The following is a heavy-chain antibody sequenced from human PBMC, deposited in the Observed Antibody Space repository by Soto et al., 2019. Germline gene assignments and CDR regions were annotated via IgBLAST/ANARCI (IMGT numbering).Heavy chain of an antibody. J-gene: IGHJ4*02. Sequence: EVQLLESGGGLIQPVGSLTLSCAPSGFTFSSYTMGWVRQAPGRGLEWVSSIRGRGDAKYYANSVRGRFTISRDNSENTLYLHMNNLNAEDTAFYYCAKDRGGFAGGWEYFDYWGQGALVTVSS. D-gene: IGHD6-19*01. V-gene: IGHV3-23*01. CDR1: GFTFSSYT. CDR2: IRGRGDAK. CDR3: AKDRGGFAGGWEYFDY.